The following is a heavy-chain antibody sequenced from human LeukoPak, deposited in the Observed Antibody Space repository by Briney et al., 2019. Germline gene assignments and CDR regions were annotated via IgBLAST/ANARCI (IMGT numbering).Heavy chain of an antibody. Sequence: ASVKVSCKASGYTFTSYGISWMRQAPGQGREWMGWISAYNGNTNYAQKLQGRVTMTTDTSTSTAYMELRSLRSDDTAVYHCARVLMVYAKWFDPWGQGTLVTVSS. CDR2: ISAYNGNT. CDR3: ARVLMVYAKWFDP. D-gene: IGHD2-8*01. J-gene: IGHJ5*02. CDR1: GYTFTSYG. V-gene: IGHV1-18*01.